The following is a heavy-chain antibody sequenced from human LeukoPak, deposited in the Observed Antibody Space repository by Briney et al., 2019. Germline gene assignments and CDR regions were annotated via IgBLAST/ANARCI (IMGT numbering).Heavy chain of an antibody. CDR3: ARDDWIPGYCSSSSNCLDAFDI. CDR1: GGSMTRYY. J-gene: IGHJ3*02. CDR2: IYYSGST. V-gene: IGHV4-59*01. D-gene: IGHD2-2*03. Sequence: LETLSLTCTVSGGSMTRYYWNWIRQPPGKGLEWIGYIYYSGSTNYNPSLKSRVTISVDTSKNQFSLRLNSVTAADTAVYYCARDDWIPGYCSSSSNCLDAFDIWGQGTMVTVSS.